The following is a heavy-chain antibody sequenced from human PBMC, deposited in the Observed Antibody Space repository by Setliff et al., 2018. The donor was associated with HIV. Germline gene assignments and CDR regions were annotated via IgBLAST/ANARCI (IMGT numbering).Heavy chain of an antibody. D-gene: IGHD5-18*01. CDR2: SYYSGST. CDR3: ATDTAFLQEGTEF. J-gene: IGHJ4*02. CDR1: GGSIRGSNYY. Sequence: SETLSLTCTVSGGSIRGSNYYWAWIRQPPGKGLEWIGSSYYSGSTYYNPSLKSRVTIAVDTSKNQFSLKLTSVTAADTAIYYCATDTAFLQEGTEFWGQGALVTVSS. V-gene: IGHV4-39*01.